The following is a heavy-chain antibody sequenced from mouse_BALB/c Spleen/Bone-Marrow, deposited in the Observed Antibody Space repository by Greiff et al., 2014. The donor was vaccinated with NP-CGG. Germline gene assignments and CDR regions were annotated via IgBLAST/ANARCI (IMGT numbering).Heavy chain of an antibody. J-gene: IGHJ3*01. CDR1: GYTFTSYW. D-gene: IGHD1-2*01. CDR3: AKYATATYWFAY. Sequence: SGAELVKPGASVKLSCKASGYTFTSYWMHWVKQRPGHGLEWIGEINPSNGRTNYNEKFKSKATLTVDKSSSTAYMQLSSLTSEDSAVYYCAKYATATYWFAYWGQGTLVTVSA. V-gene: IGHV1S81*02. CDR2: INPSNGRT.